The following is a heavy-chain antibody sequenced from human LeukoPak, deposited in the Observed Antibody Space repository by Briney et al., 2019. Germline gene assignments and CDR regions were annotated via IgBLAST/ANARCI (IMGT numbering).Heavy chain of an antibody. CDR1: GYTFTNYA. CDR2: INAGNGNT. CDR3: AREGPSGTYVDY. J-gene: IGHJ4*02. D-gene: IGHD1-26*01. Sequence: ASVKVSCKASGYTFTNYAIHWVRQAPGQRLEWMGWINAGNGNTKYSQKFQGRVTITRDTSARTAYMELSSLRSEDTVMYYCAREGPSGTYVDYWGQGTLVTVSS. V-gene: IGHV1-3*01.